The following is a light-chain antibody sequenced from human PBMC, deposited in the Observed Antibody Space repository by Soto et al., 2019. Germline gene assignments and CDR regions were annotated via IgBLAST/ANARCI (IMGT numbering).Light chain of an antibody. V-gene: IGKV1-5*03. CDR1: QSISSS. CDR2: KAS. CDR3: EQYYTYTRT. Sequence: DIHLTHSPSTLSASVRDRVTITCRASQSISSSLAWYKQKPCKAPMLLIYKASTLQTGVPSRFSGSGSVTEFTLSISSLQPDYFATYYCEQYYTYTRTLGQGTKVEIK. J-gene: IGKJ1*01.